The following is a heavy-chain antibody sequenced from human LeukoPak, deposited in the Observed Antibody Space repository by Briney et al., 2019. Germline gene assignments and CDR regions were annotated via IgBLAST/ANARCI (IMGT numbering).Heavy chain of an antibody. CDR2: IPSNSGAT. CDR1: GFTFNTHA. CDR3: TKDRWELLGCFAS. V-gene: IGHV3-23*01. Sequence: GGALRLSCAASGFTFNTHAMNWVRQTPGKGLEWGAGIPSNSGATFYADSVKGRFTISRDNSRNTLFLQMNSLRAEDTAIYYCTKDRWELLGCFASWGQGALVTVSS. J-gene: IGHJ5*01. D-gene: IGHD4-23*01.